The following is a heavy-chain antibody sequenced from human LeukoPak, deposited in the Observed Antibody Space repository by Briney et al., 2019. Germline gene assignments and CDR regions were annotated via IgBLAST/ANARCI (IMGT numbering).Heavy chain of an antibody. V-gene: IGHV4-4*02. Sequence: SETLSLTCAVSGGSISSSNWWSWVRQPPGKGLEWIGEIYHSGSTNYNPSLKSRVTISVDKSKNQFSLKLSSVTAADTAVYYCAAGIVVVPAADDYYYYGMDVWGQGTTVTVSS. CDR1: GGSISSSNW. D-gene: IGHD2-2*01. CDR3: AAGIVVVPAADDYYYYGMDV. J-gene: IGHJ6*02. CDR2: IYHSGST.